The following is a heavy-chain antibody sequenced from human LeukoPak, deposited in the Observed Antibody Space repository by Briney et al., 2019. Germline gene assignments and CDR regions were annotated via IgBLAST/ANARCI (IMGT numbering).Heavy chain of an antibody. J-gene: IGHJ4*02. Sequence: SETLSLTCTVSGGSISTSSYYWGWIRQPPGKGLEWIGSIYYSGNTYYNPSLRSRVTISVDTSKNQFSLKLSSGTAADTAVYYCARGKSKFDYWGQGTLVTVSS. CDR1: GGSISTSSYY. CDR2: IYYSGNT. CDR3: ARGKSKFDY. V-gene: IGHV4-39*07.